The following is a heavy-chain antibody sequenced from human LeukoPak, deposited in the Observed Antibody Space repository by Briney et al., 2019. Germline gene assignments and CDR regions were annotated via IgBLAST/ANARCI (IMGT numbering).Heavy chain of an antibody. J-gene: IGHJ4*02. D-gene: IGHD6-13*01. V-gene: IGHV3-30*02. CDR2: IRYDGSNK. CDR3: AKDAGIAFVYYFDY. CDR1: GFTFSSYG. Sequence: PGGSLRLSCAASGFTFSSYGMHWVRQAPGKGLEWVAFIRYDGSNKYYADSVKGRFTISRDNSKNTLYLQMNSLRAEDTAVYYCAKDAGIAFVYYFDYWGQGTGVTVSS.